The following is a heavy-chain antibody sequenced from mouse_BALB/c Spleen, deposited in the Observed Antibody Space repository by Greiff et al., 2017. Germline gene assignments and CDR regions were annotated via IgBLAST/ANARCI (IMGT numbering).Heavy chain of an antibody. D-gene: IGHD2-10*01. Sequence: VQLVESGPELVKPGASVKISCKASGYAFSSSWMNWVKQRPGQGLEWIGRIYPGDGDTNYNRKFKGKATLTADKSSSTAYMQLSSLTSVDSAVYFCARQAYYGNYGGFYYAMDYWGQGTSVTVSS. CDR1: GYAFSSSW. CDR2: IYPGDGDT. J-gene: IGHJ4*01. CDR3: ARQAYYGNYGGFYYAMDY. V-gene: IGHV1-82*01.